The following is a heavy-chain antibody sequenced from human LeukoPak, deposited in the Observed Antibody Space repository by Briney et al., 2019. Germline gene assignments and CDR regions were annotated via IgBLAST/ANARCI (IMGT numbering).Heavy chain of an antibody. J-gene: IGHJ4*02. CDR1: GYTFTSYY. CDR2: INPSGGST. D-gene: IGHD3-22*01. Sequence: ASVKVSCKASGYTFTSYYMHWVRQAPGQGLEWMGIINPSGGSTSYAQKFQGRVTMTRDTSTSTVYMELSSLRSEDTAVYYCARDIISTVTIPYYYGSSGYQYWGQGTLVTVSS. V-gene: IGHV1-46*01. CDR3: ARDIISTVTIPYYYGSSGYQY.